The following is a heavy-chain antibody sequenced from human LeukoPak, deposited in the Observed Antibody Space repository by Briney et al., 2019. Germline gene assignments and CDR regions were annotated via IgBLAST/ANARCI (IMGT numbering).Heavy chain of an antibody. J-gene: IGHJ3*02. D-gene: IGHD2-2*01. V-gene: IGHV1-69*05. CDR3: ARDHLGYCSSTSCLQNAFDI. Sequence: SVKVSCKASGGTFSSYAISWVRQAPGQGLEWMGGIIPIFGTANYAQKFQGRVTITTDESTSTAYMELSSLRSEDTAVYYCARDHLGYCSSTSCLQNAFDIWGRGTMVTVSS. CDR2: IIPIFGTA. CDR1: GGTFSSYA.